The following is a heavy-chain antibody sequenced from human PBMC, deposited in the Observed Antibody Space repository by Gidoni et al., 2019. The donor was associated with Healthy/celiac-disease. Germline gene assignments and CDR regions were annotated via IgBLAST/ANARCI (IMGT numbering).Heavy chain of an antibody. CDR3: ARGGYSSARMIDY. CDR2: INPNCGGT. V-gene: IGHV1-2*04. CDR1: AYTFTGYY. D-gene: IGHD6-19*01. Sequence: QVHLVQSGAERKKPGASVKVSSTASAYTFTGYYMNWVRQAPGQGLEWMGRINPNCGGTNDAQKFQGWVTMTMDTSISIAYMELSRLRSDDTAVDYWARGGYSSARMIDYWGQGTLVTVSS. J-gene: IGHJ4*02.